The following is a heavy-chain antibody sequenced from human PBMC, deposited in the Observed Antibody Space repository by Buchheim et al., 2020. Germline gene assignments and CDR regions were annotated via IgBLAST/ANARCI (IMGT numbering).Heavy chain of an antibody. V-gene: IGHV3-74*01. J-gene: IGHJ2*01. CDR2: INSDGSST. CDR1: GFTFSSYW. Sequence: EVQLVESGGGLVQPGGSLRLSCAASGFTFSSYWMHWVRQAPGKGLVWVSRINSDGSSTSYADSVKGRFTISRDNAKNTLYLQMNSLRAEDTAVYYCAKYSSGWYARFPNWYFDLWGRGTL. CDR3: AKYSSGWYARFPNWYFDL. D-gene: IGHD6-19*01.